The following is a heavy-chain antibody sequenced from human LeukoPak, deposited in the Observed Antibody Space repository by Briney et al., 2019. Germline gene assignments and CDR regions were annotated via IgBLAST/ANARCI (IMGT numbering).Heavy chain of an antibody. V-gene: IGHV3-23*01. CDR3: AKSMTTVTPRAFDY. J-gene: IGHJ4*02. CDR2: ISGSGGST. D-gene: IGHD4-17*01. CDR1: GFTFDDYA. Sequence: PGGSLRLSCAASGFTFDDYAMHWVRQAPGKGLEWVSAISGSGGSTYYADSVKGRFTISRDNSKNTLYPQMNSLRAEDTAVYYCAKSMTTVTPRAFDYWGQGTLVTVSS.